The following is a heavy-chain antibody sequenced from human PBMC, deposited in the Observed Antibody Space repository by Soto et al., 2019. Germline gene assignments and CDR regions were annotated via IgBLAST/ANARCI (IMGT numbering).Heavy chain of an antibody. CDR2: IRSKANNDAT. D-gene: IGHD3-3*01. V-gene: IGHV3-73*02. CDR3: TSGSGFAY. CDR1: GFTFSGSV. Sequence: EMQLVESGGGSVQPGGSLKLSCAASGFTFSGSVVYWVRQASGKGLEWVGRIRSKANNDATDYTASVKGRFAISRDDAQNTAHLQMNSLKIEDTAVYYCTSGSGFAYWGQGTLVTVSS. J-gene: IGHJ4*02.